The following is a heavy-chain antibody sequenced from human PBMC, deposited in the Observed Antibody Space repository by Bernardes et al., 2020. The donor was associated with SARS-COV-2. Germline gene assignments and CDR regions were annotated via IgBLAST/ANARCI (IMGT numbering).Heavy chain of an antibody. CDR2: ISYDGSNK. V-gene: IGHV3-30-3*01. D-gene: IGHD3-3*01. CDR3: ARAGYDFWSGYLYYYYYGMDV. J-gene: IGHJ6*02. CDR1: GFTFSSYA. Sequence: GGSLRLSCAASGFTFSSYAMHWVRQAPGKGLEWVAVISYDGSNKYYADSVKGRFTISRDNSKNTLYLQMNSLRAEDTAVYYCARAGYDFWSGYLYYYYYGMDVWGQGTTVTVSS.